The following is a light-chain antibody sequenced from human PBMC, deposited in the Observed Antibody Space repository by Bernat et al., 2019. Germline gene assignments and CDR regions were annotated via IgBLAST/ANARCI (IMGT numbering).Light chain of an antibody. J-gene: IGKJ1*01. CDR3: QQYYNYPWT. V-gene: IGKV1-8*01. CDR2: AAS. Sequence: AIRMTQSPSSFSASTGDRVTITCRASQGISSYLAWYQQKPVKAPKLLIYAASTLQSGVPSRFSGSGSGTDFTLTISCLQSEDFATYYCQQYYNYPWTFGQGTKVEIK. CDR1: QGISSY.